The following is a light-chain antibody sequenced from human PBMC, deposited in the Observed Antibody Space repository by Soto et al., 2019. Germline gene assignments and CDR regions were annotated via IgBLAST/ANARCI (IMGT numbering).Light chain of an antibody. Sequence: QSALTQPASVSGSPGQSITISCTGTSSDVGGYDYVSWYQQHPGKAPKRMIYAVSNRPSGVSNRFSGSKSGNTASLTISGLQAEDEADYYCSSYTRFSTVVFGGGTKLPS. V-gene: IGLV2-14*01. J-gene: IGLJ2*01. CDR1: SSDVGGYDY. CDR3: SSYTRFSTVV. CDR2: AVS.